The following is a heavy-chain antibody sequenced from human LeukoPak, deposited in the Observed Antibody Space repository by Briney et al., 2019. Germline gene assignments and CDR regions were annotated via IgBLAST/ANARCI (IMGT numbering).Heavy chain of an antibody. J-gene: IGHJ4*02. Sequence: GGSLRLSCAASGFTFSSYGMHWVRQAPGKGLEWVAVISYDGSNKYYADSVKGRFTISRDNSKNTLYLQMNSLRAEDTAVYYCTKPGDPWAHYFDYWGQGTLVTVSS. V-gene: IGHV3-30*18. CDR2: ISYDGSNK. CDR3: TKPGDPWAHYFDY. CDR1: GFTFSSYG. D-gene: IGHD2-21*02.